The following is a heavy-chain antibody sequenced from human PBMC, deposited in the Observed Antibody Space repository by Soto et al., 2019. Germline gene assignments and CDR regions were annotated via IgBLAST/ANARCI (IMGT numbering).Heavy chain of an antibody. D-gene: IGHD2-15*01. V-gene: IGHV6-1*01. J-gene: IGHJ4*02. CDR1: GDSVSSNSAA. CDR2: TYYRSKWYN. CDR3: ARVRRNCSGGSCSFGYFDY. Sequence: SQTLSLTCAISGDSVSSNSAAWNWIRQSPSRGLEWLGRTYYRSKWYNDYAVSVKSRITINPDTSKNQFSLQLNSVTPEDTAVYYCARVRRNCSGGSCSFGYFDYWGQGTLVTVSS.